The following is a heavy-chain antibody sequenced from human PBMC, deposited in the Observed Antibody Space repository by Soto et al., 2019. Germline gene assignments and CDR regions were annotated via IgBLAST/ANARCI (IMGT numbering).Heavy chain of an antibody. V-gene: IGHV3-33*01. J-gene: IGHJ4*02. D-gene: IGHD3-3*01. CDR2: IWYDGSNK. CDR1: GFTFSSYG. Sequence: QVQLVESGGGVVQPGRSLRLSCAASGFTFSSYGMHWVRQAPGKGLEWVAVIWYDGSNKYYADSVKGRFTISRDNSKNTLYLQMNSLRAEDTAVYYCARETRIFGVVSLDYWGQGTLVTVSS. CDR3: ARETRIFGVVSLDY.